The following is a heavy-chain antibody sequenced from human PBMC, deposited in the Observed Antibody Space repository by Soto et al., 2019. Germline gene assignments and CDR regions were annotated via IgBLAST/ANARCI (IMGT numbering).Heavy chain of an antibody. CDR1: RFTLGYYG. D-gene: IGHD1-1*01. CDR3: VKWNGFGDH. CDR2: FSGGSGTT. Sequence: EVQLVESGGALVQPGGSLRLSCAASRFTLGYYGVTWVRQAPGKGLEWVSGFSGGSGTTHYRDSVRGRFTISRDDSKSTVYLQMNRLGVDDTAVYYCVKWNGFGDHWGPGTLVTVSS. J-gene: IGHJ4*02. V-gene: IGHV3-23*04.